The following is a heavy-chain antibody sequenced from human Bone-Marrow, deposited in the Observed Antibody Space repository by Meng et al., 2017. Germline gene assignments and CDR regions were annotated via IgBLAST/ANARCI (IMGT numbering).Heavy chain of an antibody. V-gene: IGHV4-4*02. CDR2: IYHSGNT. CDR1: GGSISSSNW. D-gene: IGHD4-11*01. Sequence: QVHIRESGTGLVKPSGTLSLTCAVSGGSISSSNWWSWVRQPPGKGLELIGEIYHSGNTNNNPSIKSRVTISVDKSKNQFSLKLSSVTAADKAVYYCARGPTTMAHDFDYWGQGTLVTVSS. J-gene: IGHJ4*02. CDR3: ARGPTTMAHDFDY.